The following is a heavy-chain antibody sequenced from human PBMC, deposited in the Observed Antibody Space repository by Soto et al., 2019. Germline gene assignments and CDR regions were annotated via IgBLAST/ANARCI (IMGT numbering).Heavy chain of an antibody. CDR1: GGSISSGGYY. V-gene: IGHV4-31*03. CDR3: ARGAPAAMVDY. CDR2: IYYSGST. Sequence: QVQLQESGPGLVKPSQTLSLTCTVSGGSISSGGYYWSWIRQHPGKGLEWIGYIYYSGSTYYNPSLKHRVTLSVDTSKNQFSLKLSSVTAADTAVYYCARGAPAAMVDYWGQGTLVTVSS. D-gene: IGHD2-2*01. J-gene: IGHJ4*02.